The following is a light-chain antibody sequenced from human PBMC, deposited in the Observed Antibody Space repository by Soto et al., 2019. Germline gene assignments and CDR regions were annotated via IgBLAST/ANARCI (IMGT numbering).Light chain of an antibody. V-gene: IGKV3-20*01. CDR1: QTVSNNY. J-gene: IGKJ1*01. CDR2: GAS. CDR3: QQYGSSSET. Sequence: MVLTQSPSTLSLSPGERASLSCRASQTVSNNYLAWYQQKPGQAPRLLIYGASGRATGTPDRFSGSGSGTEFTLTISRLEPEDFAVYYCQQYGSSSETFGQGTKVEVK.